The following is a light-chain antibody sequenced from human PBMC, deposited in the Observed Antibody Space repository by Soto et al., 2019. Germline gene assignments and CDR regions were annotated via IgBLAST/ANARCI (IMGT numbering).Light chain of an antibody. V-gene: IGKV1-33*01. CDR2: GAS. Sequence: DIKMTQSPSSLSASVGDTVPITCRASQNIDIYLNWYQQKAGTAPKVLISGASNLQRGVPSRFSGRGSGKDFTFTISSLQPDDSGTYYCQQFYDLPITFGQGTRLEIK. CDR3: QQFYDLPIT. J-gene: IGKJ5*01. CDR1: QNIDIY.